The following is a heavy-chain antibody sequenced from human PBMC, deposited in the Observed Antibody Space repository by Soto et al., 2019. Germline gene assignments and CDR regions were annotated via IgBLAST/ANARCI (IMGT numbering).Heavy chain of an antibody. Sequence: GGSLRLSCAASGFTFSNAWMNWVRQAPGKGLEWVGRIKSKTDGGTTDYAAPVKGRFTISRDDSKNTLYLQMNSLKTEDTAVYYCTTEPNPDYGEGEFDYWGQGTLVTVSS. J-gene: IGHJ4*02. D-gene: IGHD4-17*01. CDR2: IKSKTDGGTT. V-gene: IGHV3-15*07. CDR3: TTEPNPDYGEGEFDY. CDR1: GFTFSNAW.